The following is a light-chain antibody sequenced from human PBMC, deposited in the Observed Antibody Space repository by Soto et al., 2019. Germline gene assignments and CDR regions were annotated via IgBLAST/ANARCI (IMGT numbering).Light chain of an antibody. V-gene: IGKV3-11*01. Sequence: EIVSTQSPATLSLSPGERATLSCRASQSVSSYLAWYQQKPGQAPRLLIYDASNRATGIPARFSGSGSGTDFTLTISSLEPEDFAVYYCQQRSNWPFTFGQGTRLEIK. J-gene: IGKJ5*01. CDR2: DAS. CDR1: QSVSSY. CDR3: QQRSNWPFT.